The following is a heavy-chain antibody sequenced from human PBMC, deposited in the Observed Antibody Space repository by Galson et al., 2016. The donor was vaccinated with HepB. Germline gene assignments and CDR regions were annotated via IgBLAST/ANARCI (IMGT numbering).Heavy chain of an antibody. CDR1: GFTFSESA. V-gene: IGHV3-23*01. CDR2: ISGDGVST. J-gene: IGHJ5*02. CDR3: AKGGDYDH. Sequence: SLRLSCAASGFTFSESAMSWVRQAPGKGLEWVSAISGDGVSTYYADSVKDRFTISRDISKNTLYLQMNSLRAEDTAVYYCAKGGDYDHWGQGTLVTVSS. D-gene: IGHD7-27*01.